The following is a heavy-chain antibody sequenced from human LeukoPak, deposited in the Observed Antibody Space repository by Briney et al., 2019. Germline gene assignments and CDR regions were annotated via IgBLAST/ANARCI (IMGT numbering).Heavy chain of an antibody. Sequence: ASVTVSCRGPNYTCTTYGISGVRQAPGQGREWMGWISAYNGNTKYAQNPQGRVTITTDESTSTTYMELRSLRSDDTAVYYCARALGWLGINPHQFGYRGPGALVTVSS. D-gene: IGHD6-19*01. CDR2: ISAYNGNT. CDR1: NYTCTTYG. J-gene: IGHJ4*02. CDR3: ARALGWLGINPHQFGY. V-gene: IGHV1-18*01.